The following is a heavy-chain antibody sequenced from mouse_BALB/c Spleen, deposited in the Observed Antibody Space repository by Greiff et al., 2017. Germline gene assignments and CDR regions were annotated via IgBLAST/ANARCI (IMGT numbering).Heavy chain of an antibody. Sequence: EVQLQESGPGLVKPSQSLSLTCSVTGYSITSGYYWNWIRQFPGNKLEWMGYISYDGSNNYNPSLKNRISITRDTSKNQFFLKLNSVTTEDTATYYCARDRYDVNFDVWGAGTTVTVSS. V-gene: IGHV3-6*02. CDR3: ARDRYDVNFDV. D-gene: IGHD2-14*01. CDR2: ISYDGSN. CDR1: GYSITSGYY. J-gene: IGHJ1*01.